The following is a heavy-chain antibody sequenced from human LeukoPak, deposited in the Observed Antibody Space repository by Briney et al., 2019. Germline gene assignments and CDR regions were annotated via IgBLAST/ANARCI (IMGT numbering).Heavy chain of an antibody. V-gene: IGHV3-23*01. CDR2: ISGSGGST. Sequence: GGSLRLSCAASGFTFSSYAMSWVRQAPGKGLEWDSAISGSGGSTYYADSVKGRFTISRDNSKNTLYLQMNSLRAEDTAVYYCAKVGLRFLEWWNQFDPWGQGTLVTVSS. CDR1: GFTFSSYA. D-gene: IGHD3-3*01. J-gene: IGHJ5*02. CDR3: AKVGLRFLEWWNQFDP.